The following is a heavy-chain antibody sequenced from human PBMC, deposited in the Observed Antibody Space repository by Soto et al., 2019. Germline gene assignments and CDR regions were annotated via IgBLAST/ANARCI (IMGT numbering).Heavy chain of an antibody. CDR2: IYSGGST. Sequence: GGSLRLSCAASGFTVSSNYMSWVRQAPGKGLEWVSVIYSGGSTYYADSVKGRFTISRDNSKNTLYLQMNSLRAEDTAVYYCARGTTPPMTTVLYYFDYWDQGTLVTVSS. CDR3: ARGTTPPMTTVLYYFDY. CDR1: GFTVSSNY. V-gene: IGHV3-53*01. D-gene: IGHD4-4*01. J-gene: IGHJ4*02.